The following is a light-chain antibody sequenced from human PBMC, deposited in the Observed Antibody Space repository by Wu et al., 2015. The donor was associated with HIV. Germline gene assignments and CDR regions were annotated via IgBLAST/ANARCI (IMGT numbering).Light chain of an antibody. V-gene: IGKV3-11*01. Sequence: EGVLTQSPATLPLSPGERATLSCRASQSVSNYVAWYQQTPGQAPRLLIYDTSKRATGIPARFSGSGSGTDFTLTISTLQSGDVAVYYCQQYNDWPQTFGQGTKVEI. CDR3: QQYNDWPQT. CDR2: DTS. J-gene: IGKJ1*01. CDR1: QSVSNY.